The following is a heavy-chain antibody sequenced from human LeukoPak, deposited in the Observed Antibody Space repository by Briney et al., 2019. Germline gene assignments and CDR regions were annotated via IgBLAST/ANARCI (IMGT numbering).Heavy chain of an antibody. CDR1: GFTFSSYS. Sequence: GGSLRLSCAASGFTFSSYSMNWVRQAPGKGLEWVGFSRSKTYGGTTEYAASVKGRFTISRDDSKSIAYLQMNSLKTEDTAMYYCSRVRYVLHYFDYWGQGTLVTVSS. D-gene: IGHD3-10*02. J-gene: IGHJ4*02. CDR2: SRSKTYGGTT. CDR3: SRVRYVLHYFDY. V-gene: IGHV3-49*04.